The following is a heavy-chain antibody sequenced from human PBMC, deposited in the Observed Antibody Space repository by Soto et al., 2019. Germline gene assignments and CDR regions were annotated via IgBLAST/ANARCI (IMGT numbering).Heavy chain of an antibody. CDR1: GGTFSSYA. D-gene: IGHD3-16*01. CDR3: ARRRERFTDYYYGMDV. Sequence: QVQLVQSGAEVKKPGSSVKVSCKASGGTFSSYAISWVRQAPGQGLEWMGGIIPIFGTANYAQKFQGRVTITADESTSTAYMELSSLRSEDTAVYYCARRRERFTDYYYGMDVWGQGTTVTVSS. V-gene: IGHV1-69*12. J-gene: IGHJ6*02. CDR2: IIPIFGTA.